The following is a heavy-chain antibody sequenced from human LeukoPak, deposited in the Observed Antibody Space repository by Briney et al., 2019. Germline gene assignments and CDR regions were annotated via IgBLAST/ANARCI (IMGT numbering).Heavy chain of an antibody. CDR1: GFSFSDYY. J-gene: IGHJ4*02. D-gene: IGHD2-15*01. CDR2: ISSSGSDM. V-gene: IGHV3-11*01. CDR3: ARPGGSVTGHALDY. Sequence: GGSLRLSCAASGFSFSDYYMSWIRQAPGKGLEWVSYISSSGSDMFYADSVKGRFTISRDNAKNSLYLQMNSLRAEDTAVYYCARPGGSVTGHALDYWGQGTLVTVSS.